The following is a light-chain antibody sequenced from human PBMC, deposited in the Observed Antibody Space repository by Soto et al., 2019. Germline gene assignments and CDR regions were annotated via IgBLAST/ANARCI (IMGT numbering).Light chain of an antibody. CDR2: RAS. CDR1: ESVNNK. Sequence: EVVLTQSPATLSVSPGERATLSCRASESVNNKLGWYQQKPGQAPRLLIYRASTRATGIPARFSGSGSGTEFTLPISSLQSEDSAVYYCHQYNNWFPFTFGQGTRLEIK. V-gene: IGKV3-15*01. CDR3: HQYNNWFPFT. J-gene: IGKJ5*01.